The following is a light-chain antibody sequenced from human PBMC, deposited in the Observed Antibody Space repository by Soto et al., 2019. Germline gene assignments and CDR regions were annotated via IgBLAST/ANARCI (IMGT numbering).Light chain of an antibody. CDR3: QSYDSSLSGWV. CDR2: GNS. Sequence: QSVLTQPPSVSGAPGQRVTISCTGSSSNIGAGYEVHWYQQLPGTAPKLLIYGNSNRPSGVPDRFSGSKSGTSASLAITGLQAEDEADYYCQSYDSSLSGWVLGGGTKVTVL. J-gene: IGLJ3*02. CDR1: SSNIGAGYE. V-gene: IGLV1-40*01.